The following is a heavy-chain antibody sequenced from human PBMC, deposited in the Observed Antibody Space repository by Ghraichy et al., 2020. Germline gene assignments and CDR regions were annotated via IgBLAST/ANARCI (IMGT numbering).Heavy chain of an antibody. V-gene: IGHV3-53*01. Sequence: GGSLRLSCAASGFTVSSNYMSWVRQAPGKGLEWVSVIYSGGSTYYADSVKGRFTISRDNSKNTLYLQMNSLRAEDTAVYYCARDDMAARPGYYYYYGMDVWGQGTTVTVSS. CDR1: GFTVSSNY. J-gene: IGHJ6*02. CDR3: ARDDMAARPGYYYYYGMDV. CDR2: IYSGGST. D-gene: IGHD6-6*01.